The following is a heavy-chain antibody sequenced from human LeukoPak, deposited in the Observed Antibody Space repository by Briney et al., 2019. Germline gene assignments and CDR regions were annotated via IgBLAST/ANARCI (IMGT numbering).Heavy chain of an antibody. J-gene: IGHJ3*01. CDR2: ICSSGSPT. CDR1: GFTFRSYE. D-gene: IGHD5-12*01. V-gene: IGHV3-48*03. Sequence: GGSLRLSCTASGFTFRSYEMNCVRRAPGKGLEWVSYICSSGSPTHYAHSVRGRFTISRDNAKNSLYLQRSSLRADDTAVYYCARELTDVAGDGLDVWGQGTMVTVSS. CDR3: ARELTDVAGDGLDV.